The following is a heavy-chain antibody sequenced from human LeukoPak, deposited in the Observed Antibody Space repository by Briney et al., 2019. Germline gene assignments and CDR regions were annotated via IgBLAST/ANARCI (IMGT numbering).Heavy chain of an antibody. CDR2: SNPSGDST. V-gene: IGHV1-46*01. CDR1: GYTFTNYY. Sequence: ASVKVSCKASGYTFTNYYIHWVRQAPGHGLEWMGISNPSGDSTNYAQKFQGRVTMTRDTSTSTVYMDLSSLRSEDTAVYYCARGDYVTLFDYWGQGTLVTVSS. D-gene: IGHD4-17*01. J-gene: IGHJ4*02. CDR3: ARGDYVTLFDY.